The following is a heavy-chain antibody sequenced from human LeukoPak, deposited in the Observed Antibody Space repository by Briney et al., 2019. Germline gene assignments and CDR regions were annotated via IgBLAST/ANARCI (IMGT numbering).Heavy chain of an antibody. CDR1: GYTLTELS. Sequence: GASVKVSCKVSGYTLTELSMHWVRQAHGKGLEWMGGFDPEDGETIYAQKFQGRVTMTEDTSTDTAYMELSSLRSEDTAVYYCATRRHSYSSGWPHYWGQGTLVTVSS. CDR3: ATRRHSYSSGWPHY. J-gene: IGHJ4*02. V-gene: IGHV1-24*01. D-gene: IGHD6-19*01. CDR2: FDPEDGET.